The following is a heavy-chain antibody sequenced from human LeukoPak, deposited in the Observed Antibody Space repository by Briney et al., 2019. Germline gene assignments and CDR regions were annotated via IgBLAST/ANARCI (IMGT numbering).Heavy chain of an antibody. J-gene: IGHJ4*02. Sequence: PSETLSLTCTVSGGSFSSGGFYWSWIRQHPGKGLEWLGYIYYSGTTYYNPSLKSRVTFSVDTSKNQFSLKLNPVTAADTALYYCARGTTDGYSYGRFDYWGQGTLVTVSS. D-gene: IGHD5-18*01. CDR1: GGSFSSGGFY. CDR3: ARGTTDGYSYGRFDY. CDR2: IYYSGTT. V-gene: IGHV4-31*03.